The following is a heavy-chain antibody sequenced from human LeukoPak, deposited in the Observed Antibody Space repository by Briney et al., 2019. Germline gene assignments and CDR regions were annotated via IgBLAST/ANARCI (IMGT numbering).Heavy chain of an antibody. J-gene: IGHJ4*02. CDR1: GGSISSGGYS. Sequence: SETLSLTCAVSGGSISSGGYSWSWIRQPPGKGLEWIGYIYHSGSTYYNPSLKSRVTISVDRSKNQFSLKLSSVTAADTAVYYCAKQWFGEQRAYWGQGALVTVSS. V-gene: IGHV4-30-2*01. CDR2: IYHSGST. D-gene: IGHD3-10*01. CDR3: AKQWFGEQRAY.